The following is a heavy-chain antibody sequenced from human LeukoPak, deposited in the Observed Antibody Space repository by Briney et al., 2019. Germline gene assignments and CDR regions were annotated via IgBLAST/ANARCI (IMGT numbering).Heavy chain of an antibody. CDR2: ISAYNGNT. CDR3: AVGPMRAPNWFDP. J-gene: IGHJ5*02. CDR1: GYTFTGYG. Sequence: ASVKVPCKASGYTFTGYGISWVRQAPGQGLEWMGWISAYNGNTNYAQKLQGRVTMTTDTSTSTAYMELRSLRSDDTAVYYCAVGPMRAPNWFDPWGQGTRVTVSS. V-gene: IGHV1-18*01.